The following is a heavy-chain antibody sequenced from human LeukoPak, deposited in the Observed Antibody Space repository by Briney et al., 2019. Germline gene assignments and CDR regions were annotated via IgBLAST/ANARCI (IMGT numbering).Heavy chain of an antibody. CDR2: ISYDGSNK. Sequence: GGSLRLSCAAFGFTFSSYGMHWVRQAPGKGLEWVAVISYDGSNKYYADSVKGRFTISRDNSKNTLYLQMNSLRAEDTAVYYSAKSGGYYYYYGMDVWGQGTTVTVSS. D-gene: IGHD3-16*01. CDR3: AKSGGYYYYYGMDV. V-gene: IGHV3-30*18. CDR1: GFTFSSYG. J-gene: IGHJ6*02.